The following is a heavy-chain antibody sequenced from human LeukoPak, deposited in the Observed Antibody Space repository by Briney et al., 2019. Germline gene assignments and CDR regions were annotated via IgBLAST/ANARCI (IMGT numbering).Heavy chain of an antibody. CDR2: IYYSGST. D-gene: IGHD5-12*01. Sequence: KPSETLSLTCTVSGGSISSYYWSWIRQPPGKGLEWIGYIYYSGSTNYNPSLKSRVTISVDTSKNQFSLKLSSVTAADTAVYYCARRRGYSVDYWGQGTLVTVSS. CDR3: ARRRGYSVDY. CDR1: GGSISSYY. V-gene: IGHV4-59*08. J-gene: IGHJ4*02.